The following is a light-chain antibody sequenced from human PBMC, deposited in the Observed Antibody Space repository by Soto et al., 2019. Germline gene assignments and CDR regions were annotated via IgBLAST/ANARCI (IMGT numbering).Light chain of an antibody. Sequence: QSVLTQPPSASGTPGQRVTISCSGSSSNIGSNYVYWYQQLPGTAPKLLIYRNNQRPSGVPVRFSGSKSGTSASLAISGLRSEDEAEYDCAAWDDSLSGSGVFGGGTKLTVL. J-gene: IGLJ2*01. V-gene: IGLV1-47*01. CDR2: RNN. CDR1: SSNIGSNY. CDR3: AAWDDSLSGSGV.